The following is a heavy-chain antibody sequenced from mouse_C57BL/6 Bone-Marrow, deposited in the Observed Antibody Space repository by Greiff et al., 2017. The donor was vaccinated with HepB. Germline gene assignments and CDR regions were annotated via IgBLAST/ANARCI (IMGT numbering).Heavy chain of an antibody. CDR3: ARLGLRQGNLDY. Sequence: EVQLQQSGPELVKPGASVKISCKASGYTFTDYYMNWVKQSHGKSLEWIGDINPNNGGTSYNQKFKGKATLTVDKSSSTANMELRSLTSEDSAVYYCARLGLRQGNLDYWGQGTTRTVSS. J-gene: IGHJ2*01. D-gene: IGHD2-4*01. CDR1: GYTFTDYY. V-gene: IGHV1-26*01. CDR2: INPNNGGT.